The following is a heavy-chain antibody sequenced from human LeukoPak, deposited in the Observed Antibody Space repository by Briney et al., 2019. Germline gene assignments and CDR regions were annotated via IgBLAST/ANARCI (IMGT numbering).Heavy chain of an antibody. J-gene: IGHJ4*02. Sequence: HPGGSLRLSCAASGFTFSDYWMSWVRQAPGKGLEWVANIKQDGSAKYYVDSVKGRFSISRDNAKNSLYLQMNSLRAEDTAVYYCARGYDSSGWAYWGQGTLVTVSS. D-gene: IGHD3-22*01. CDR3: ARGYDSSGWAY. V-gene: IGHV3-7*01. CDR2: IKQDGSAK. CDR1: GFTFSDYW.